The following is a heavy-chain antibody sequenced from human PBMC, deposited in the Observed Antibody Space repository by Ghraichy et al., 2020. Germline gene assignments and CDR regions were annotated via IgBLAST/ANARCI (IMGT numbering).Heavy chain of an antibody. V-gene: IGHV1-8*01. CDR2: MNPNSGNT. CDR3: ARGQYYYDSGSYYFWFDL. D-gene: IGHD3-10*01. Sequence: ASVKVSCKASGYSFANYDINWVRQAPGQGLEWMGWMNPNSGNTGYAQKFQGRVTMTRITSIKTAYMDLSSLRSEDTAVYYCARGQYYYDSGSYYFWFDLWGQGTLVTV. CDR1: GYSFANYD. J-gene: IGHJ5*02.